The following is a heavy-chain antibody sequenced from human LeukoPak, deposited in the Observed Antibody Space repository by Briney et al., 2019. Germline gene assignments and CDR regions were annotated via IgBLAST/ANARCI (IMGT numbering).Heavy chain of an antibody. D-gene: IGHD2-2*01. Sequence: ASVKVSCKASGYTFTGYYMHWVRQAPGQGLEWMGWINPNSGGTNYAQKFQGRVTMTRDTSISTAYMELSRLRSDDTAVYYCASFVYCSSTSCYDSDWGQGTLVTVSS. CDR3: ASFVYCSSTSCYDSD. CDR2: INPNSGGT. V-gene: IGHV1-2*02. J-gene: IGHJ4*02. CDR1: GYTFTGYY.